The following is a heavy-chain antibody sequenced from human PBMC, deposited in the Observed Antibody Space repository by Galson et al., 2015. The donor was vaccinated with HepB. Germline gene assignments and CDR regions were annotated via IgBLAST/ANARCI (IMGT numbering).Heavy chain of an antibody. CDR2: INPNSGGT. V-gene: IGHV1-2*06. Sequence: SLKVSCTASGFTFTGYHMHWVRQAPGQGLEWMGRINPNSGGTNYAQTFQGRVTMTRDTSISTAYMELSRLRSDDTAVYYCARDGLPPYYYGSENAFDIWGQGTMVTVSS. J-gene: IGHJ3*02. CDR3: ARDGLPPYYYGSENAFDI. D-gene: IGHD3-10*01. CDR1: GFTFTGYH.